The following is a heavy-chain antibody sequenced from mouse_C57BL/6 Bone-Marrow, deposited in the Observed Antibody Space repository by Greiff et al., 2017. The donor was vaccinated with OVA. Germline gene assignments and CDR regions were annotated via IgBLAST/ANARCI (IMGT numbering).Heavy chain of an antibody. CDR1: GFTFSSYA. Sequence: EVKLVESGGDLVKPGGSLKLSCVASGFTFSSYAMSWVRQTPEKRLEWVATISDGGSYTYYPDNVKGRFTISRDNAKNNLYLQMSHLKSEDTAMYYCARVTAQATRAWFAYWGQGTLVTVSA. CDR2: ISDGGSYT. J-gene: IGHJ3*01. CDR3: ARVTAQATRAWFAY. D-gene: IGHD3-2*02. V-gene: IGHV5-4*03.